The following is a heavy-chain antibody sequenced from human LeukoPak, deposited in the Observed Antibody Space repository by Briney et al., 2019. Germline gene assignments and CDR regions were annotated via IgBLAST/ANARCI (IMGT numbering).Heavy chain of an antibody. CDR3: ARGHGDYPFDY. V-gene: IGHV4-30-2*01. J-gene: IGHJ4*02. D-gene: IGHD4-17*01. CDR2: IYHSGST. Sequence: PSETLSLTCAVSGGSISSGGYSWSWIRQPPGKGLEWIGYIYHSGSTYYNPSLKSRVTISVDRSKNQFSLKLGSVTAADTAVYYCARGHGDYPFDYWGQGTLVTVSS. CDR1: GGSISSGGYS.